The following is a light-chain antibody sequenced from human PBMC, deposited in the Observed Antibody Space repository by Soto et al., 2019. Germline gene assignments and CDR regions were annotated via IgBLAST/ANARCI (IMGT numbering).Light chain of an antibody. Sequence: QLVLTQSPSASASLGASVKLTGTLSSGHSNSAIEWHQQQPEKGPRYLMKVNSGGSHIKGDGIPDRFSGSSSGAERYLFISSLQSEDEADYYCQTWGTGSAIVVFGGGTQLTVL. CDR1: SGHSNSA. J-gene: IGLJ7*01. V-gene: IGLV4-69*01. CDR3: QTWGTGSAIVV. CDR2: VNSGGSH.